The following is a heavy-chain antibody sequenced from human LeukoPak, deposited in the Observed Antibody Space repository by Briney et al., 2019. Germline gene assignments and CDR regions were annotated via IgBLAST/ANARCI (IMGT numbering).Heavy chain of an antibody. CDR1: GFTVSNYY. D-gene: IGHD5-12*01. Sequence: GGSLRLSCAVSGFTVSNYYMSWVRQAPGKGLEWVSIIYSGGTKYYADSVKGRFTISRGNAKNSLYLQMNSLRAEDTAVYYCARDGLHSGYEGCFDYWGQGTLVTVSS. J-gene: IGHJ4*02. CDR2: IYSGGTK. V-gene: IGHV3-53*01. CDR3: ARDGLHSGYEGCFDY.